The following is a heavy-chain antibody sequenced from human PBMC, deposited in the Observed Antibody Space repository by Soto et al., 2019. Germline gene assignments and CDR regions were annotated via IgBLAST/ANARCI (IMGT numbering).Heavy chain of an antibody. CDR2: ISAYNGDT. V-gene: IGHV1-18*01. D-gene: IGHD2-15*01. CDR3: ARPLLYCSCGSSSRWPYPDN. Sequence: ASVKVSCKTSGYTFNMYGISWVRQAPGQGLEWMGWISAYNGDTNYAQKLQGRVTLTTDTSTTTAYMELRSLTSDDTAVYYCARPLLYCSCGSSSRWPYPDNWAKGTLVTGSS. J-gene: IGHJ4*02. CDR1: GYTFNMYG.